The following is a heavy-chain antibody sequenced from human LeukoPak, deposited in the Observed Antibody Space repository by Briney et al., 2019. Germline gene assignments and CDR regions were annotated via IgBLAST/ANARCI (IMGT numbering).Heavy chain of an antibody. CDR1: GFTFSSYA. CDR3: AKGGYCSGGSCYSDYFDY. Sequence: QPGGSLRLSCAASGFTFSSYAMSWVRQAPGKGLEWVSAISGSGGSTYYADSVKGRFTISRDNSKNTLYLQMNGLRAEDTAVYYCAKGGYCSGGSCYSDYFDYWGQGTLVTVSS. CDR2: ISGSGGST. V-gene: IGHV3-23*01. D-gene: IGHD2-15*01. J-gene: IGHJ4*02.